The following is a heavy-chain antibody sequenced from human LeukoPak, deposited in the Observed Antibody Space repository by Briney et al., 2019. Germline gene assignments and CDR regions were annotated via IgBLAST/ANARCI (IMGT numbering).Heavy chain of an antibody. Sequence: PGRSLRLSCTASGFTFGDYAMSWVRQAPGKGLEWVGFIRSKAYGGTTEYAASVKGRFTISRDDSKSIAYLQMNSLKTEDTAVYYCTRVRFLEWLLHYYGMDVWAKGPRSPSP. CDR2: IRSKAYGGTT. J-gene: IGHJ6*02. V-gene: IGHV3-49*04. CDR3: TRVRFLEWLLHYYGMDV. D-gene: IGHD3-3*01. CDR1: GFTFGDYA.